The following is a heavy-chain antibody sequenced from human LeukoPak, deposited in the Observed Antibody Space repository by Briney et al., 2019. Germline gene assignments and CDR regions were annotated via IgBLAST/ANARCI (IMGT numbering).Heavy chain of an antibody. CDR3: ARAEDYYDSSGSIDFDY. CDR1: GFTFGSYA. Sequence: GRSLRLSCAASGFTFGSYAMHWVRQAPGKGLEWVAVISYDGSNKYYADSVKGRFTISRDNSKNTLYLQMNSLRAEDTAVYYCARAEDYYDSSGSIDFDYWGQGTLVTVSS. V-gene: IGHV3-30*01. CDR2: ISYDGSNK. D-gene: IGHD3-22*01. J-gene: IGHJ4*02.